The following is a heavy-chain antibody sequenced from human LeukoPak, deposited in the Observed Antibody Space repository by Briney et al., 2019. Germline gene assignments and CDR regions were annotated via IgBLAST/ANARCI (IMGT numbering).Heavy chain of an antibody. V-gene: IGHV1-8*01. CDR3: ARGGYCSSTSCRRDDY. D-gene: IGHD2-2*01. CDR1: GYTFTSYD. J-gene: IGHJ4*02. CDR2: MNPNSGNT. Sequence: ASVKVSCKASGYTFTSYDINWERQATGQGLEWMGWMNPNSGNTGYAQKFQGRVTMTRNTSISTAYMELSSLRSEDTAVYYCARGGYCSSTSCRRDDYWGQGTLVTVSS.